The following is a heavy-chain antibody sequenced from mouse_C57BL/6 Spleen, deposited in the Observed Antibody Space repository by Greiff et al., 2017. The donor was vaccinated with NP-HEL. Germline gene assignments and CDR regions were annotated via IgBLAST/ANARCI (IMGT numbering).Heavy chain of an antibody. Sequence: VQLKESGGGLVKPGGSLKLSCAASGFTFSDYGMHWVRQAPEKGLEWVAYISSGSSTIYYADTVKGRVTISRDNAKNTLFLQMTSLRSEDTAMYYCARYYEGVYYAMDYWGQGTSVTVSS. CDR3: ARYYEGVYYAMDY. V-gene: IGHV5-17*01. CDR2: ISSGSSTI. D-gene: IGHD2-4*01. J-gene: IGHJ4*01. CDR1: GFTFSDYG.